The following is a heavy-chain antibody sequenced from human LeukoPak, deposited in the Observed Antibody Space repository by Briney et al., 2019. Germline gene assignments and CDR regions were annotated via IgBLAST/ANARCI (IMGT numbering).Heavy chain of an antibody. CDR1: GFTFSSYA. CDR2: ISGSGGST. CDR3: AKSRLFNRGEYAPDY. J-gene: IGHJ4*02. D-gene: IGHD4-17*01. V-gene: IGHV3-23*01. Sequence: GGSLRLSCAASGFTFSSYAMSGVRQAAGKGLEWVSAISGSGGSTYYADSVKGRFIISRDNSKNTLYLQINSLRAEDTAVYYCAKSRLFNRGEYAPDYWGQGTLATVSS.